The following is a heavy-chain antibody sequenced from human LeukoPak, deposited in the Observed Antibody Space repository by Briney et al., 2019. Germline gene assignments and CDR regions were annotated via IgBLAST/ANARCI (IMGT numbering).Heavy chain of an antibody. CDR3: AAPVPGY. J-gene: IGHJ4*02. CDR1: GFTFSIYA. CDR2: ISHNGDST. V-gene: IGHV3-23*01. Sequence: GGSLRLPCAASGFTFSIYAMTWVRQAPGKGLEWVSAISHNGDSTYYADSVKGRFTISRDNSKNTLYLQMNSLRAEDTAVYYCAAPVPGYWGQGTLVTVSS.